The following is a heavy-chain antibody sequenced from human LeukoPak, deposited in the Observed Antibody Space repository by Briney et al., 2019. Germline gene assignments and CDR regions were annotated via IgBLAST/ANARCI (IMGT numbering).Heavy chain of an antibody. V-gene: IGHV4-39*07. CDR3: ARGTSTPDSYDFWSDKGFDP. D-gene: IGHD3-3*01. J-gene: IGHJ5*02. Sequence: SEALSLTCTVSGGSISSSSYYWGWIRQPPGKGLEWIGSIYYSGSTYYNPSLKSRVTISVDTSKNQFSLKLSSVTAADTAVYYCARGTSTPDSYDFWSDKGFDPWGQGTLVTVSS. CDR1: GGSISSSSYY. CDR2: IYYSGST.